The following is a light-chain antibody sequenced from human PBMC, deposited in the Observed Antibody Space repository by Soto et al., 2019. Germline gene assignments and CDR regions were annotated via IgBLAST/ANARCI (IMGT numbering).Light chain of an antibody. Sequence: DIQMTQSPSSVSASVGDTVTVSCRASQVISSWLAWYQQKPGRAPNLLIYKASTLQTGVPSRFSGSGSRTDFTLTITNLQPEDFATYYCHQPSSFPLSFGGGTKVEIK. J-gene: IGKJ4*01. V-gene: IGKV1-12*01. CDR1: QVISSW. CDR2: KAS. CDR3: HQPSSFPLS.